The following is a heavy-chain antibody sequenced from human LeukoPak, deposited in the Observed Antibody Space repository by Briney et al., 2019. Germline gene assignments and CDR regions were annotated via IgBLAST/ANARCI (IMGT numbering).Heavy chain of an antibody. D-gene: IGHD4-23*01. CDR1: GYTFTVYL. Sequence: ASVKVSCKTSGYTFTVYLMHWVRQAPGQGLEWMGWINPNSGGRNYAQKFQGRVTMTSDTSISTVYMELSSLRSDDAAVYYCARDYYGGNPDYWGQGTLVTVSS. CDR2: INPNSGGR. J-gene: IGHJ4*02. CDR3: ARDYYGGNPDY. V-gene: IGHV1-2*02.